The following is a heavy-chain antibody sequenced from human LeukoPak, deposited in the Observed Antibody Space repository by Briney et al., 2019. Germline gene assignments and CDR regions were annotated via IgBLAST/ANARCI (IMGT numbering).Heavy chain of an antibody. J-gene: IGHJ4*02. CDR1: GFTFSSYA. Sequence: GGSLRLSCAASGFTFSSYAMHWVRQAPGKGLEWVAVISYDGSNKYYADSVKGRFTISRDNSKNTLYLQMNSLRAEDTAVYYCARDISSFVAGTGDYWGQGTLVTVSS. CDR3: ARDISSFVAGTGDY. CDR2: ISYDGSNK. V-gene: IGHV3-30*04. D-gene: IGHD6-19*01.